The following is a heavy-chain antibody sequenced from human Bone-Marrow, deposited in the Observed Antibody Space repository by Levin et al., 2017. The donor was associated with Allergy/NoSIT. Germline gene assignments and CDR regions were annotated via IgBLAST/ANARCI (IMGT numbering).Heavy chain of an antibody. CDR2: MNQDGSRR. CDR3: ARRQQSTVDYFDP. J-gene: IGHJ5*02. V-gene: IGHV3-7*01. D-gene: IGHD4-11*01. CDR1: GFSFSTYW. Sequence: GESLKISCAASGFSFSTYWMSWVRQAPGKGLEWVAHMNQDGSRRHYMDSVEGRFTISRDNAQNFLYLQMNSLRVEDTARYYCARRQQSTVDYFDPWGQGTLVTVSS.